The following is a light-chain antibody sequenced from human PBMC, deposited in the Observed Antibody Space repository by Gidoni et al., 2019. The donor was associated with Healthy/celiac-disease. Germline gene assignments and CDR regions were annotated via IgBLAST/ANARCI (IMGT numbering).Light chain of an antibody. V-gene: IGLV1-51*01. Sequence: AQKVTISCSGSSSNIGNNYVSWYQQLPGTAPKLLIYDNNKRPSGIPDRFSGSKSGTSATLGITGLQTGDEADYYCGTWDSSLSAGVFGTGTKVTVL. J-gene: IGLJ1*01. CDR2: DNN. CDR3: GTWDSSLSAGV. CDR1: SSNIGNNY.